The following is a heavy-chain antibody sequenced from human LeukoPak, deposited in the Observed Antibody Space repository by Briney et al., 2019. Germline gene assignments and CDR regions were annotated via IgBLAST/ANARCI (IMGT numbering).Heavy chain of an antibody. V-gene: IGHV3-23*01. CDR1: GFTFSSYA. Sequence: PGGSLRLSCAASGFTFSSYAMSWVRQAPGKGLEWVSAISGSGGSTYYADSVKGRFTISRDNSKNTLYLQMNSLRAEDTAVYYCAKVYGSGNYYFPDYWGQGTLVTVSS. CDR3: AKVYGSGNYYFPDY. J-gene: IGHJ4*02. D-gene: IGHD3-10*01. CDR2: ISGSGGST.